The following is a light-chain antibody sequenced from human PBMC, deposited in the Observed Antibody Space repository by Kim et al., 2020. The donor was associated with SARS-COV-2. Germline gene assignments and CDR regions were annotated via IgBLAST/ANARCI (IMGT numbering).Light chain of an antibody. CDR3: QAWDRTTAV. Sequence: KYASWYQQKPGQSPVLVIYQDYRRPSEIPERLSGSNSGDTATLTISGTQAIDEADYYCQAWDRTTAVFGGGTQLTVL. CDR2: QDY. V-gene: IGLV3-1*01. CDR1: KY. J-gene: IGLJ3*02.